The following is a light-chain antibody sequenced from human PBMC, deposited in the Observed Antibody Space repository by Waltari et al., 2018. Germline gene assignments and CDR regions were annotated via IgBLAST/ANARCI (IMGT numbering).Light chain of an antibody. CDR3: TSYTSSSTYV. CDR2: DVS. V-gene: IGLV2-14*03. J-gene: IGLJ1*01. CDR1: SSDVGDYNY. Sequence: QSALTQPASVSGSPGQSITIPCTGTSSDVGDYNYVSWYQQHPGKAPKLLIYDVSSRPSGVSNRFSAFKSGNTASLTISGLQAEDEADYYCTSYTSSSTYVFGTGTKVTVL.